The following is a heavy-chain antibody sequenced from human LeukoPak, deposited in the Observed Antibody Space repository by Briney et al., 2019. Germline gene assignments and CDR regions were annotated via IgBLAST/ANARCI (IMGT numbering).Heavy chain of an antibody. CDR3: ARGPTDFDASDI. Sequence: GGSLRLSCAASGFTISSYWMSWVRQVPGKGLESVAHIKQDGSETYYVDTVRGRFIISRDNAKNSLYLQMNSLRVEATAVYHCARGPTDFDASDIWGHGTLVTVSS. CDR1: GFTISSYW. CDR2: IKQDGSET. V-gene: IGHV3-7*01. J-gene: IGHJ3*02.